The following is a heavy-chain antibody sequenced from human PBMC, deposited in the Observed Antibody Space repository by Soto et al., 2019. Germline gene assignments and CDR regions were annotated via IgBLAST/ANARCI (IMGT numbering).Heavy chain of an antibody. CDR3: AKNRGYNYGLDAFDI. CDR1: GSTFSSYG. CDR2: ISYDGSDK. Sequence: QVQLVESGGGVVQPGRSLRLSCAASGSTFSSYGMNWVRQAPGKGLEWVAVISYDGSDKYYADSVKGRFTISRDNSKNTLYLQMNSLRAEDTAVDYCAKNRGYNYGLDAFDIWGQGTMVTVSS. J-gene: IGHJ3*02. V-gene: IGHV3-30*18. D-gene: IGHD5-18*01.